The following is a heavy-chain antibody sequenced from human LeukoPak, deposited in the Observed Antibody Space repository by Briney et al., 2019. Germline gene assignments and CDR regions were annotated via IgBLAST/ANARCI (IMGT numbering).Heavy chain of an antibody. J-gene: IGHJ3*01. CDR3: ARVFQGVEDAFDV. D-gene: IGHD3-3*01. V-gene: IGHV3-7*01. Sequence: GGSLRLSCAASGFTFSSYWMSWVRQAPGKGLEWVANIKQDGSEKYYVDSVKGRFTISRDNAKNSLSLQMNSLTAEDTAVYYWARVFQGVEDAFDVWGQGTMVTVSS. CDR1: GFTFSSYW. CDR2: IKQDGSEK.